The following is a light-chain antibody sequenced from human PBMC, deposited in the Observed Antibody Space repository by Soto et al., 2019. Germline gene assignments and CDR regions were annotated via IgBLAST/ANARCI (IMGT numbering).Light chain of an antibody. V-gene: IGKV3-20*01. CDR2: GAS. CDR3: QQYGSSSWT. J-gene: IGKJ1*01. Sequence: IVXTQSPGALSLSPGERATLSCRASQSVSSSYLAWYQQKPGQAPRLLIYGASSRATGIPDRFSGSGSGTDFTLTISRLEPEDFAVYYCQQYGSSSWTFGQGTKVDIK. CDR1: QSVSSSY.